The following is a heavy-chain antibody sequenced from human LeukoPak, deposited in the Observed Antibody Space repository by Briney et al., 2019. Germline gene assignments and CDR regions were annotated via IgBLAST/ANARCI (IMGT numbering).Heavy chain of an antibody. D-gene: IGHD2-2*01. CDR3: ARDPQIVVVPAAYYYYYMDV. Sequence: PGRSLRLSCAASGFTFSSYAMHWVRQAPGKGLEWVAVISYDGSNKYYADSVKGRFTISRDNSKNTLYLQMNSLRAEDTAVYYCARDPQIVVVPAAYYYYYMDVWGKGTTDTVSS. CDR2: ISYDGSNK. J-gene: IGHJ6*03. V-gene: IGHV3-30-3*01. CDR1: GFTFSSYA.